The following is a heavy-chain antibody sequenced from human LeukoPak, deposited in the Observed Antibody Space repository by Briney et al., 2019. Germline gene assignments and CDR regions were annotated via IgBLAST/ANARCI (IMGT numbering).Heavy chain of an antibody. D-gene: IGHD5-24*01. V-gene: IGHV3-23*01. J-gene: IGHJ4*01. CDR2: IIGNGFST. CDR3: AKGRRDGYNFPLFDY. Sequence: GGSLRVSCAASGFTFNVAAMNWVRQSPGKGLEWVATIIGNGFSTYYADSVSGRFTISRDNSQNTLFLQMNSLRDEDTAVYYCAKGRRDGYNFPLFDYWGHGALVTVSS. CDR1: GFTFNVAA.